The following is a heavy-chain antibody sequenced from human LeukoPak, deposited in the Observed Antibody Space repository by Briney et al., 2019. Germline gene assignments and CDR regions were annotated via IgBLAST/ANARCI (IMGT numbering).Heavy chain of an antibody. D-gene: IGHD2-2*01. J-gene: IGHJ4*02. CDR2: INHGGST. CDR1: GGSFSGYY. Sequence: SETLSLTCAVYGGSFSGYYWSWIRQPPGKGLEWIGEINHGGSTNYNPSLKSRVTISVDTSKNQFSLKLSSVTAADTAVYYCARGRKYQRGYFDYWGQGTLVTVSS. CDR3: ARGRKYQRGYFDY. V-gene: IGHV4-34*01.